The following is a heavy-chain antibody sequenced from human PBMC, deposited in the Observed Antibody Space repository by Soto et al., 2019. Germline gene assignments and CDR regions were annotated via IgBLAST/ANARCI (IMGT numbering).Heavy chain of an antibody. CDR1: GFTFSSYA. CDR2: ISYDGNNK. D-gene: IGHD2-2*01. V-gene: IGHV3-30-3*01. J-gene: IGHJ4*02. CDR3: ARGPSSLTRFDY. Sequence: TGGSLRLSCAASGFTFSSYAMHWVRQAPGKGLDWVAVISYDGNNKYYADSVKGRFTISRDNSKNTLYLQMDSLRAEDTAVYYCARGPSSLTRFDYWGRGTLVTVSS.